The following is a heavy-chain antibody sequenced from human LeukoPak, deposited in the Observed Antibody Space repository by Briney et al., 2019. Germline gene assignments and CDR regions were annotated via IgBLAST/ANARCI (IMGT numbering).Heavy chain of an antibody. V-gene: IGHV1-18*01. CDR1: GYTFTSYG. CDR3: ARISNYYDSAGYEY. J-gene: IGHJ4*02. Sequence: ASVKVSCKXSGYTFTSYGISWVRQSPGQGLEWMGWISTYNGNTNYAQKLQGRVTMTTDTSTSTAYMELRSLRSDDTAVYYCARISNYYDSAGYEYWGQGTLVTVSS. CDR2: ISTYNGNT. D-gene: IGHD3-22*01.